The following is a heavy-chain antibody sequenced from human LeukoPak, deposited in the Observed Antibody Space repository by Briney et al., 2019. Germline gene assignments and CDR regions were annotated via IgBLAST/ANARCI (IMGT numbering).Heavy chain of an antibody. V-gene: IGHV3-21*01. D-gene: IGHD3-3*01. CDR2: ISSSSSYI. CDR1: GFTFSSYS. J-gene: IGHJ5*02. CDR3: ARVEESASFDP. Sequence: GGSLRLSCAASGFTFSSYSMNWVRQAPGKGLEWVSSISSSSSYIYYADLVKGRFTISRDNAKNSLYLQMNSLRAEDTAVYYCARVEESASFDPWGQGTLVTVSS.